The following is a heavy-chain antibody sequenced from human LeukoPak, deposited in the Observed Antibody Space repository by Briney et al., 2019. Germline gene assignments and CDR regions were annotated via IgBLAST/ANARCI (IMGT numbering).Heavy chain of an antibody. CDR1: GGSISSYY. J-gene: IGHJ4*02. CDR2: IFDSGST. V-gene: IGHV4-59*01. Sequence: PSETLSLTCTVSGGSISSYYRTWIRQPPGEGLEWIGYIFDSGSTNYNPSLKSRVTISVDTSKNQFSLQLRSVTAADTAVYFCTRDPSALSGYFDSWGQGTLVIVSS. CDR3: TRDPSALSGYFDS.